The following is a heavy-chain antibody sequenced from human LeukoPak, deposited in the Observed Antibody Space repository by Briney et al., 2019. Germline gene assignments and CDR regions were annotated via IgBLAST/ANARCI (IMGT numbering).Heavy chain of an antibody. CDR2: IYHSGST. J-gene: IGHJ2*01. CDR3: ARVVDIAVVVAATPISYWYFDL. CDR1: GGSISSSNW. D-gene: IGHD2-15*01. Sequence: SETLSLTCAVSGGSISSSNWWSWVRQPPGKGLEWSGEIYHSGSTNYNASLKSRVTISVDKAKNQFSLKLSSVTAAGTAVYYCARVVDIAVVVAATPISYWYFDLWGRGTLVTVSS. V-gene: IGHV4-4*02.